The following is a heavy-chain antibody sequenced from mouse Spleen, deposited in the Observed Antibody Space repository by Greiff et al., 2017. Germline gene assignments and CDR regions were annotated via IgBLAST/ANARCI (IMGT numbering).Heavy chain of an antibody. D-gene: IGHD2-2*01. Sequence: QVQLQQSGAELMKPGASVKLSCKATGYTFTGYWIEWVKQRPGHGLEWIGEILPGSGSTNYNEKFKGKATFTADTSSNTAYMQLSSLTTEDSAIYYCASMAIYYGYDDYAMDYGGQGTSVTVSS. CDR3: ASMAIYYGYDDYAMDY. V-gene: IGHV1-9*01. CDR2: ILPGSGST. CDR1: GYTFTGYW. J-gene: IGHJ4*01.